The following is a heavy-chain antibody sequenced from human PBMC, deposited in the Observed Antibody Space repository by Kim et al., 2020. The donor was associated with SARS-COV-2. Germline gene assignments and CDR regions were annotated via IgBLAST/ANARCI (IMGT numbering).Heavy chain of an antibody. CDR1: GGSISSGGYS. D-gene: IGHD3-10*01. CDR3: ARGVTYYYGSGSYYRSPYWFDP. J-gene: IGHJ5*02. CDR2: IYYSGST. Sequence: SETQSLTCTVSGGSISSGGYSWSWIRQHPGKGLEWIGYIYYSGSTYYNPSLKSRVTISVDTSKNQFSLKLSSVTAADTAVYYCARGVTYYYGSGSYYRSPYWFDPWGQGTLVTVSS. V-gene: IGHV4-31*03.